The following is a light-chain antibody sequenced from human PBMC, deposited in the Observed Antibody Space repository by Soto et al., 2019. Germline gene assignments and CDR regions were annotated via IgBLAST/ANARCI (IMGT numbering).Light chain of an antibody. J-gene: IGLJ3*02. CDR1: TMDIGDYDF. V-gene: IGLV2-14*03. CDR3: SSYTGSSSLGVV. CDR2: DVS. Sequence: QSALTQPASVSGSQGQSITISCTGTTMDIGDYDFVSWYRHRPGNAPQLMIYDVSNRPSGISHRFSGSKSGNTASLTISGLQPEDEAHYYCSSYTGSSSLGVVFGGGTKVTVL.